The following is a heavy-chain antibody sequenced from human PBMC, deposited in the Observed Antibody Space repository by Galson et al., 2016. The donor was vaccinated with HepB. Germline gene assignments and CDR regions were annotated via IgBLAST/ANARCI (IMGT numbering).Heavy chain of an antibody. CDR3: ARRKYYYYAMDV. V-gene: IGHV1-8*01. CDR2: LNTHTGQT. Sequence: SVKVSCKGSEYIFTNYDINWVRQAPGQGLEWMGWLNTHTGQTGYAQKFKGRVTLARNTSISTANMELSSLRSEDTAVYYCARRKYYYYAMDVWSQGTTVIVSS. J-gene: IGHJ6*02. CDR1: EYIFTNYD.